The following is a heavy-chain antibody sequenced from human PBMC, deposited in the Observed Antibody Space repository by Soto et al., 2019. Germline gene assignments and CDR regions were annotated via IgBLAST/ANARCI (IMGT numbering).Heavy chain of an antibody. CDR1: GFTFSSYG. V-gene: IGHV3-30*18. CDR2: ISYDGSNK. J-gene: IGHJ4*02. CDR3: AKDMKAAGTIDY. Sequence: PGGSLRLSCAASGFTFSSYGMHWVRQAPGKGLEWVAVISYDGSNKYYADSAKGRFTISRDNSKNTLYLQMNSLRAEDTAVYYCAKDMKAAGTIDYWGQGTLVTVSS. D-gene: IGHD6-13*01.